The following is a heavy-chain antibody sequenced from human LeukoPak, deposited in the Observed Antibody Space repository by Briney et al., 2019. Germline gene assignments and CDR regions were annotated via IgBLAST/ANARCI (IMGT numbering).Heavy chain of an antibody. Sequence: GESLKISCKGSGYSFTSYWIGWVRQMPGKGLEWMGIIYPGDSDTGYSPSFQGQVTISADKSISTAYLQWSSLKASDTAMYYCASSTTQNYYYYGMDVWGQGTTVTVSS. CDR3: ASSTTQNYYYYGMDV. J-gene: IGHJ6*02. CDR2: IYPGDSDT. D-gene: IGHD4-11*01. CDR1: GYSFTSYW. V-gene: IGHV5-51*01.